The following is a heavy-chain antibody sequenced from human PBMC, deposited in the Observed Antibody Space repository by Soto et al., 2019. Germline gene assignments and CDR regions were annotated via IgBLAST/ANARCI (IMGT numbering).Heavy chain of an antibody. CDR3: ARVPGVVVSADDAFDI. D-gene: IGHD2-21*02. J-gene: IGHJ3*02. CDR1: GGSVSGSNW. V-gene: IGHV4-4*02. Sequence: QVQLQESGPGLVEPSGTLSLTCAVPGGSVSGSNWWGWVRQSPGEGLEWMGEIYHSGSAHYTPSLKSRATISLDKSKNQFSLRLTSVTAADTAVYYCARVPGVVVSADDAFDIWGPGTRVIVSS. CDR2: IYHSGSA.